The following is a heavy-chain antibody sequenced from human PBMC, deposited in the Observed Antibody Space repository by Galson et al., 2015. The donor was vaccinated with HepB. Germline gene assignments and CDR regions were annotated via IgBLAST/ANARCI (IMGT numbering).Heavy chain of an antibody. Sequence: SLRLSCAASGFTFSDYAIHWVRQAPGTGLEWVAVISYDGSTKYYADSLKGRFTVSRDNSKNTVFLQMNSLRRDDTAVYYCGRSRTIPEFWGQGTLVTVSS. CDR2: ISYDGSTK. V-gene: IGHV3-30-3*01. CDR1: GFTFSDYA. D-gene: IGHD1-14*01. CDR3: GRSRTIPEF. J-gene: IGHJ4*02.